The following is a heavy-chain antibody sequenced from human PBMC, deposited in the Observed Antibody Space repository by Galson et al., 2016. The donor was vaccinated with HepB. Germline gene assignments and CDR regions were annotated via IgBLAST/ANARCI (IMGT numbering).Heavy chain of an antibody. CDR2: ISESGVTT. Sequence: SLRLSCAASGFAFVNYAMNWVRQAPGKGLEWVSGISESGVTTYYATSVRGRSTISRDNSSNTLFLPMNSLRVEDTAVYYCAKVGRFGSGSFLKPFDSWGQGILVTVSS. D-gene: IGHD3-10*01. CDR1: GFAFVNYA. V-gene: IGHV3-23*01. J-gene: IGHJ4*02. CDR3: AKVGRFGSGSFLKPFDS.